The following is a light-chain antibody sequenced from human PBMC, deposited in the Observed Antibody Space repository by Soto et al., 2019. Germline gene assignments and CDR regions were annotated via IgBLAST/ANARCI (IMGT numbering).Light chain of an antibody. V-gene: IGLV2-14*01. CDR1: SSDVGGYNY. CDR2: EVS. CDR3: SSYTSSSTRV. J-gene: IGLJ3*02. Sequence: QSALTQPASVSGSPGQSITISCTGTSSDVGGYNYVSWYQQHPGKAPKLMNYEVSNRPSGVSNRSSGSKSGNTASLTISGLEAEDEDDYYCSSYTSSSTRVFGGGTKLTVL.